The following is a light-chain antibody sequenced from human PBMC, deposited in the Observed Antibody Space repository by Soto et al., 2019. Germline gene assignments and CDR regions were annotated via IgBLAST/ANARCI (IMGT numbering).Light chain of an antibody. J-gene: IGKJ5*01. Sequence: EIVMTQSPATLSVSPGERATLSCRASQSISTKVGWYQQRPGQAPRLLIYGASIRATGIPARFSGSGSGTKFTLTISSLDSEDSAVYYCQEYNAWHKISFGQGTRLEIK. CDR1: QSISTK. CDR2: GAS. V-gene: IGKV3-15*01. CDR3: QEYNAWHKIS.